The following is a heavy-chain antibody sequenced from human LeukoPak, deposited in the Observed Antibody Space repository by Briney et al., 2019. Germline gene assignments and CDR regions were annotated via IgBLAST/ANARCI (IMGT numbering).Heavy chain of an antibody. CDR2: INPSGGST. V-gene: IGHV1-46*03. D-gene: IGHD3-22*01. J-gene: IGHJ3*02. CDR3: ARERITMIVVVNAFDI. CDR1: GYTFTSYC. Sequence: EASVKVSCRASGYTFTSYCMHWVRQAPGQGLEWMGIINPSGGSTSYAQKFQGRVTMTRDTSTSTVYMELSSLRSEDTAVYYCARERITMIVVVNAFDIWGQGTMVTVSS.